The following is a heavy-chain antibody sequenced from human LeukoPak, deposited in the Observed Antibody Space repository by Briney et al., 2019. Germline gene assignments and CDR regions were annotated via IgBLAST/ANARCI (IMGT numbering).Heavy chain of an antibody. Sequence: GGSLRLSCAASGFTFSSYAMSWVRQAPGKGLEWVSAISGSGGSTYYADSVKGRFTISRDNSKNTLYLQMNSLRAEDTAVYYCAKDLGYSGYEPPDYWGQGTLVTVSS. CDR1: GFTFSSYA. D-gene: IGHD5-12*01. V-gene: IGHV3-23*01. J-gene: IGHJ4*02. CDR2: ISGSGGST. CDR3: AKDLGYSGYEPPDY.